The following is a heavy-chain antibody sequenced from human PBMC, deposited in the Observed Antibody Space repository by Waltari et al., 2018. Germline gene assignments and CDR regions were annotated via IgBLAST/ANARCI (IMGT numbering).Heavy chain of an antibody. CDR3: ATYIGASVGTAAFDV. V-gene: IGHV4-39*01. Sequence: QLQLQESGPRLVRPSETLSLICRVSGVSITSNRHYWAWIRQSPGQGLEWFGTVSYIGTTYISPSLKSRVSVSRDTSKNQVSLILGSVTAADMAVYYCATYIGASVGTAAFDVWGQGTMVTVSS. CDR1: GVSITSNRHY. J-gene: IGHJ3*01. D-gene: IGHD5-12*01. CDR2: VSYIGTT.